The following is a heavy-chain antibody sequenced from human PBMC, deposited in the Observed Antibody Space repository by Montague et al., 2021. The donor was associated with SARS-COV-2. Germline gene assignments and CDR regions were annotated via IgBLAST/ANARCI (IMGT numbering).Heavy chain of an antibody. CDR1: GYSVKTNLDY. Sequence: SETLSLTCTVSGYSVKTNLDYWGWIRQPPGKGLEWIGNIYYAETTYYNPSLKSRVTTSVDTSKNQFSLKLTSMTAADTAVYYCANADRCSSGSCYSPFDSWGQGSPVTVSS. D-gene: IGHD2-15*01. CDR2: IYYAETT. J-gene: IGHJ4*02. V-gene: IGHV4-39*01. CDR3: ANADRCSSGSCYSPFDS.